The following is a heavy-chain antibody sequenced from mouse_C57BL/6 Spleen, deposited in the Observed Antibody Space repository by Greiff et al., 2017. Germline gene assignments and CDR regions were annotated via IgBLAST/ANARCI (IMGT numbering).Heavy chain of an antibody. D-gene: IGHD1-1*01. CDR1: GYTFTSYW. CDR2: IDPSDSYT. J-gene: IGHJ4*01. CDR3: ARPVARFSYAMDY. V-gene: IGHV1-69*01. Sequence: VQLQQPGAELVMPGASVKLSCKASGYTFTSYWMHWVKQRPGQGLEWIGEIDPSDSYTNYNQKFKGKSTLTVDKSSSTAYMQLRSLTSEDSAVYYWARPVARFSYAMDYWGQGTSVTVSS.